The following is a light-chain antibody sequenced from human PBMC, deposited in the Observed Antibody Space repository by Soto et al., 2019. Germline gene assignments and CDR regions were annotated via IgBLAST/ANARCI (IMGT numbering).Light chain of an antibody. CDR3: QQTYATPIT. CDR2: AAS. CDR1: QSITTS. V-gene: IGKV1-39*01. J-gene: IGKJ5*01. Sequence: DIQMTQSPSSLSASVGDRVTITCRASQSITTSLNWYQQKAGKAPKLLIYAASNFQTGVPSRFRGSGSGTDFTLTISSLQPEDFATYFCQQTYATPITFGQGTRLEIK.